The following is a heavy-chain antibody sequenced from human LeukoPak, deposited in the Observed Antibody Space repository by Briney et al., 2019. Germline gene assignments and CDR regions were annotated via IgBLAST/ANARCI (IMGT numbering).Heavy chain of an antibody. Sequence: GGSLRLSCAASGFTFSNAWMSWVRQATGKGLEWVGRIKSKTDGGTTDYAAPVKGRFTISRDDSKNTLYLQINSLKTEDTAVYYCTTDLDPDIVVVVAATPFDYWGQGTLVTVSS. CDR1: GFTFSNAW. CDR3: TTDLDPDIVVVVAATPFDY. D-gene: IGHD2-15*01. CDR2: IKSKTDGGTT. J-gene: IGHJ4*02. V-gene: IGHV3-15*01.